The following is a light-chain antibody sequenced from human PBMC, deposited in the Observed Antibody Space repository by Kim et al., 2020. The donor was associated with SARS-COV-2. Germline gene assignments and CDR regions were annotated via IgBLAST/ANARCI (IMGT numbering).Light chain of an antibody. CDR2: EDS. Sequence: SYELTQPPSVSVSPGQTARITCSGDALAKKYAYWYQQKSGQAPVLVICEDSKRPSGIPERFSGSSSGTMATLTISGTQVEDEADYYCYSTDSNGSHGGVFGGGTQLTVL. J-gene: IGLJ2*01. CDR1: ALAKKY. V-gene: IGLV3-10*01. CDR3: YSTDSNGSHGGV.